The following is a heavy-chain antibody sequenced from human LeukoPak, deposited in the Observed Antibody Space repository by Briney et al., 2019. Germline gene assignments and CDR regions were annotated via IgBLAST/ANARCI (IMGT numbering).Heavy chain of an antibody. J-gene: IGHJ4*02. CDR3: ARRGYDILAGYFDY. CDR1: GGSFSGYY. V-gene: IGHV4-34*01. Sequence: KPSETLSLTCAVYGGSFSGYYWSWIRQPPGKRLEWIGEINHSGSTNYNPSLKSRVTISVDTSKNQFSLKLSSVTAADTAVYYCARRGYDILAGYFDYWGQGTLVTVSS. CDR2: INHSGST. D-gene: IGHD3-9*01.